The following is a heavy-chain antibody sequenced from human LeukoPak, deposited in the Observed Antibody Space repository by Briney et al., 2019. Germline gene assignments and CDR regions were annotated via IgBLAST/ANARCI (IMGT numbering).Heavy chain of an antibody. CDR2: IWSDGGNT. Sequence: GGSLRLSCVASGFTFSKSGMHWVRQAPGKGLEWVAVIWSDGGNTHFADSVRGRFTISRDNSKNTLYLQMSTLGAEDTAVYYCARDRGSKWYXPIDLWGQGTPVTVSS. CDR1: GFTFSKSG. V-gene: IGHV3-33*01. CDR3: ARDRGSKWYXPIDL. J-gene: IGHJ5*02. D-gene: IGHD6-13*01.